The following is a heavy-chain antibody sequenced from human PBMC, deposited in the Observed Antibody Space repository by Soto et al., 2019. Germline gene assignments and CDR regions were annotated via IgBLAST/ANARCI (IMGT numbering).Heavy chain of an antibody. CDR1: GFTFNTYG. CDR2: IIGSGGGT. V-gene: IGHV3-23*01. D-gene: IGHD6-19*01. J-gene: IGHJ4*02. Sequence: GGSLRLSCAASGFTFNTYGMTWVRQAPGKGLEWVSGIIGSGGGTYYADSVKGRFTISRDNSKNTLYLQMNSLRAEDTAVYYCAKQSSVVGTTTSPLFDHWGQGTLVTVSS. CDR3: AKQSSVVGTTTSPLFDH.